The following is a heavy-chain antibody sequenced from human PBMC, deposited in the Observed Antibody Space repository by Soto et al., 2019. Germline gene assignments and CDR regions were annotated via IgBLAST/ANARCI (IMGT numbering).Heavy chain of an antibody. CDR1: GGSFSGYY. V-gene: IGHV4-34*01. CDR3: ARGERGLYYYDSSGSGRYFDY. CDR2: INHSGST. Sequence: PSETLSLTCAVYGGSFSGYYWSWIRQPPGKGLEWIGEINHSGSTNHNPSLKSRVTISVDTSKNQFSLKLSSVTAADTAVYYCARGERGLYYYDSSGSGRYFDYWGQGTLVTVSS. D-gene: IGHD3-22*01. J-gene: IGHJ4*02.